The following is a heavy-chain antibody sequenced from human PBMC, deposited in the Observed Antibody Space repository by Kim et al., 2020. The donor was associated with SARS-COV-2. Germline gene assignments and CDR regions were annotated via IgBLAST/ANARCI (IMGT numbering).Heavy chain of an antibody. V-gene: IGHV4-59*01. Sequence: NPPLKSRVTISVDTSKNQFSLKLSSVTAADTAVYYCARAGSGIAAADYWGQGTLVTVSS. D-gene: IGHD6-13*01. CDR3: ARAGSGIAAADY. J-gene: IGHJ4*02.